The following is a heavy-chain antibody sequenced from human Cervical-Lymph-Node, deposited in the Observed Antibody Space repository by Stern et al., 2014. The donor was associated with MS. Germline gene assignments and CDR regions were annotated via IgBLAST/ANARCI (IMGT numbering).Heavy chain of an antibody. D-gene: IGHD4/OR15-4a*01. CDR1: GFSLTTYGVR. CDR3: ARMGSGRNYGAYLFDP. Sequence: QITLKESGPALVKPTQTLTLTCTLSGFSLTTYGVRVNWIRQPPGKALEWLARLDWEDDKFYSTSLKTRLTISRDTSKNQVVLIMTDMDPVDTATYFCARMGSGRNYGAYLFDPWGQGTLVTVSS. J-gene: IGHJ5*02. V-gene: IGHV2-70*04. CDR2: LDWEDDK.